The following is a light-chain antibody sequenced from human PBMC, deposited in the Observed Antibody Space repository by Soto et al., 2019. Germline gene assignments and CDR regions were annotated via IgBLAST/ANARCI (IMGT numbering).Light chain of an antibody. V-gene: IGKV1-5*03. CDR2: KAS. J-gene: IGKJ1*01. CDR1: QSINTW. CDR3: QQYNRYWT. Sequence: DIQMTQSPSTVSASVGDRVTITCRASQSINTWLAWYQHKPGKAPKLLIYKASSLESGVPSRFSGSGSETEDTLTISSLEPDDFATYYCQQYNRYWTFGEGTKADVK.